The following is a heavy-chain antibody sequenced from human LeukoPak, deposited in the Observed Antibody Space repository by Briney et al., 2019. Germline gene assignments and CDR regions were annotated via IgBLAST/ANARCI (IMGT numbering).Heavy chain of an antibody. CDR1: GFTFSSYS. Sequence: PGGSLRLSCAASGFTFSSYSMNWVRQAPGKGLEWVSSISSSRSYNYYADSVKGRFNISRDNAKKSLYLQMNSLTAEDTAVYYCARGEHMAALDYWGQGTLVTVSS. D-gene: IGHD2-21*01. J-gene: IGHJ4*02. CDR3: ARGEHMAALDY. V-gene: IGHV3-21*01. CDR2: ISSSRSYN.